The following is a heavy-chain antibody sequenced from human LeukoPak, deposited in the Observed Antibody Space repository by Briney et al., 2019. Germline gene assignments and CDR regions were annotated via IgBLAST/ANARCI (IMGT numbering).Heavy chain of an antibody. CDR2: ISSSGSTI. V-gene: IGHV3-48*03. J-gene: IGHJ4*02. Sequence: GGSLRPSCAASGFTFSSYEMNWVRQAPGKGLEWVSYISSSGSTIYYADSVKGRFTISRDNAKNSLYLQMNSLRAEDTAVYYCARCPYSSGSPIDYWGQGTLVTVSS. CDR1: GFTFSSYE. D-gene: IGHD6-19*01. CDR3: ARCPYSSGSPIDY.